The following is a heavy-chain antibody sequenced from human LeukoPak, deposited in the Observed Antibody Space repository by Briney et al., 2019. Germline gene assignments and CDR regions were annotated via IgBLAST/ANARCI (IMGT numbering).Heavy chain of an antibody. V-gene: IGHV3-66*01. CDR3: ARGAEVRGVIFYYYGMDV. D-gene: IGHD3-10*01. CDR2: IYSGGST. Sequence: GGSLRLSCAASGFTVSSNYMSWVRQAPGKGLEWVSVIYSGGSTYYADSVKGRFTISRDNSKNTLYLQMNSLRAEDTAVYYCARGAEVRGVIFYYYGMDVWGQGTTVTVSS. CDR1: GFTVSSNY. J-gene: IGHJ6*02.